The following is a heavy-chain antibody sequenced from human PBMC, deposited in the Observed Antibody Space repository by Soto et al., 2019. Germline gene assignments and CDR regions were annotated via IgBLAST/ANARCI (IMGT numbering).Heavy chain of an antibody. CDR1: EFTFSTYG. V-gene: IGHV3-30*18. CDR2: ISYDGSKT. J-gene: IGHJ6*02. CDR3: AKTRVYAIVDGMDV. Sequence: GSLRLSCAASEFTFSTYGMHWVRQAPGKGLEWVAVISYDGSKTYYTDSVKGRFTISRDNSKNTVYLQMNTLRGEDTALYYCAKTRVYAIVDGMDVWGQGTTVTVSS. D-gene: IGHD2-8*01.